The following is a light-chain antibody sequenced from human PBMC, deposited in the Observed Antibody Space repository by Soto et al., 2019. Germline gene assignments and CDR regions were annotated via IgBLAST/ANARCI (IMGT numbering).Light chain of an antibody. CDR2: DVR. CDR3: SSYSGTSTHVV. CDR1: GNDVGGYDY. J-gene: IGLJ2*01. Sequence: QSALTQPASVSGSPGQSITISCTGTGNDVGGYDYVSWFQQHPGRAPKLLIYDVRNRLSGVSNRFSGSKSGNTASLTISGLRAEDEAAYYCSSYSGTSTHVVFGGGTKLTVL. V-gene: IGLV2-14*01.